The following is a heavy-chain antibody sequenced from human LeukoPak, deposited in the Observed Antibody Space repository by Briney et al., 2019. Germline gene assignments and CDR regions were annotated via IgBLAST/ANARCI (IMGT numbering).Heavy chain of an antibody. J-gene: IGHJ5*02. CDR2: MNPNSGNT. CDR1: GYTFTSYD. CDR3: ARGTYYYDSGSSNWFDP. V-gene: IGHV1-8*01. Sequence: ASVKVSCKASGYTFTSYDINWVRQAPGQGLEWMGWMNPNSGNTGYAQKFQGRVTMTRNTSISTAYMELSSLRSEDTAVYYCARGTYYYDSGSSNWFDPWGQGTLVTVSS. D-gene: IGHD3-10*01.